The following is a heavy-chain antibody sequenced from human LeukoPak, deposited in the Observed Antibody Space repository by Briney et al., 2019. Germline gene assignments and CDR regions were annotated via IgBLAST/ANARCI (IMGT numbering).Heavy chain of an antibody. CDR1: GYTFTGYY. CDR3: ARLGTTYDY. CDR2: INPNSGGT. D-gene: IGHD4-17*01. J-gene: IGHJ4*02. V-gene: IGHV1-2*02. Sequence: GASVKVSCRASGYTFTGYYMHWVRQAPGQGLEWMGWINPNSGGTSYAQKFQGRVTMTRDASISTAYMELSRLTSDDTAVYYCARLGTTYDYWGQGTLVTVSS.